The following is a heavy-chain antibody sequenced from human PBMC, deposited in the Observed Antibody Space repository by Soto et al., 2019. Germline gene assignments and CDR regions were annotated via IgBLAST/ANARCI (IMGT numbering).Heavy chain of an antibody. J-gene: IGHJ4*02. D-gene: IGHD5-18*01. V-gene: IGHV3-23*01. CDR3: AKDDTAMPTLASFDY. CDR2: ISGSGGST. Sequence: EVQLLESGGGLVQPGGSLRLSCVASGFTFSSYAMSWVRQAPGKGLEWVSAISGSGGSTYYADSVKGRFTISRDNSKNTLYLQMNSLRAEDTAVYYCAKDDTAMPTLASFDYWGQGTLVTVSS. CDR1: GFTFSSYA.